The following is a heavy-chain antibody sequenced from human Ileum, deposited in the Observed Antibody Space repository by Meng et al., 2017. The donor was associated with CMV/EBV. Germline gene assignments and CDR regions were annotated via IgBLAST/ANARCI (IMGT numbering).Heavy chain of an antibody. Sequence: WTTPGVAFTNGIHWVRQAPGMGLVWVSHFNSDGSTANYADSVKGRFTVSRDNAKSILHLQMNSLRAEDTAVYYCATGMAASSNVLHYWGQGTLVTVSS. CDR2: FNSDGSTA. J-gene: IGHJ4*02. D-gene: IGHD3-10*02. CDR1: GVAFTNG. CDR3: ATGMAASSNVLHY. V-gene: IGHV3-74*01.